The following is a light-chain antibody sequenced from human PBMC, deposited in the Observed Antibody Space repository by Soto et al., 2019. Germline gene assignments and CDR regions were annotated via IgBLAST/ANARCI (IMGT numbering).Light chain of an antibody. CDR1: QSVSSN. CDR3: QQYTNWPRT. J-gene: IGKJ5*01. Sequence: EIVMTQSPATLSLSPGERATLSCRASQSVSSNLAWYQQKPGQAPRRLIYGASTRATGIPARFSGSGSGTEFTLTISSLQSEDFAVYYCQQYTNWPRTFGQGTRLEIK. CDR2: GAS. V-gene: IGKV3-15*01.